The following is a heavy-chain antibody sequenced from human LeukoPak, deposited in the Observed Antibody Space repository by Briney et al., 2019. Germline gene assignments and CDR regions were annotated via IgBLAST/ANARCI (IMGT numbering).Heavy chain of an antibody. Sequence: PGGSLRLSCVGSGFSFSNYWMTWVRQVPGKGLEWVADIKQDESKENYVDSVKGRFTMSRDNAKNSLYLQMNNLRAEDTALYYCARDPSPSMYGSVWYDAFDIWGQGTIVTVSS. J-gene: IGHJ3*02. CDR3: ARDPSPSMYGSVWYDAFDI. CDR1: GFSFSNYW. D-gene: IGHD6-19*01. V-gene: IGHV3-7*01. CDR2: IKQDESKE.